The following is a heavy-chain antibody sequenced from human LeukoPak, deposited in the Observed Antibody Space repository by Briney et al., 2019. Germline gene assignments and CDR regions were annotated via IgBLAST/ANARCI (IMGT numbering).Heavy chain of an antibody. V-gene: IGHV3-53*01. CDR2: IYSGGST. CDR3: ARATYYYDSSGYYVFYFDN. CDR1: GFTVSSNY. J-gene: IGHJ4*02. D-gene: IGHD3-22*01. Sequence: GGSLRLSCAASGFTVSSNYMSCVRQAPGKGLEWVSVIYSGGSTYYADSVKGRFTISRDNSKNTLYLQMNSLRAEDTAVYYCARATYYYDSSGYYVFYFDNWGQGTLVTVSS.